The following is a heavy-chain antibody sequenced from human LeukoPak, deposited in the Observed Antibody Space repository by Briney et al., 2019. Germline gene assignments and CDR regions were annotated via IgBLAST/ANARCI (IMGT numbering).Heavy chain of an antibody. Sequence: SETLSLTCTVSGGSISSYYWGWIRQPPGKGLEWIGSIYYTGSTYYNPSLNSRVTVSVDTSKNQFSLKLSSVTAADTAMYYCASRTRFGELRFDYWGQGTLVTVSS. J-gene: IGHJ4*02. CDR3: ASRTRFGELRFDY. D-gene: IGHD3-10*01. V-gene: IGHV4-39*01. CDR2: IYYTGST. CDR1: GGSISSYY.